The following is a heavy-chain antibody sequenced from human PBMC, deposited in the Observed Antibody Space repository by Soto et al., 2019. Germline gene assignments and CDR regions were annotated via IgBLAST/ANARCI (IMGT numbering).Heavy chain of an antibody. CDR1: GGSISSYY. CDR3: ARQGRSWPYYFDY. J-gene: IGHJ4*02. CDR2: IYYSGST. D-gene: IGHD6-13*01. Sequence: SETLSLTCTVSGGSISSYYWSWIRQPPGKGLEWIGYIYYSGSTNYNPSLKSRVTISVDTSKNQFSLKLSSVTAADTAVYYCARQGRSWPYYFDYWGQGTLVTVSS. V-gene: IGHV4-59*08.